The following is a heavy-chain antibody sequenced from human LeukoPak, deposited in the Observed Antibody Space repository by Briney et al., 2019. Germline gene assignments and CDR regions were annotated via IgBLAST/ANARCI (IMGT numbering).Heavy chain of an antibody. V-gene: IGHV3-23*01. CDR1: AFTFNNYA. Sequence: GGSLRLSCAASAFTFNNYAMSWVRQVPAKGLECVSSISGSGNSTYYADSVKGRFTISRDNSKNTLYLQMNSLRAEDTAVYYCAKEFTIAAVGTVGFDYWGQGTLVTVSS. CDR3: AKEFTIAAVGTVGFDY. D-gene: IGHD6-13*01. J-gene: IGHJ4*02. CDR2: ISGSGNST.